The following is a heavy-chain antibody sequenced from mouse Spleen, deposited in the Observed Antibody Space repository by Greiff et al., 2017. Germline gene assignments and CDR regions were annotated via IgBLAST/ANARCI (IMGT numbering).Heavy chain of an antibody. J-gene: IGHJ4*01. D-gene: IGHD4-1*01. V-gene: IGHV1-69*01. CDR2: IDPSDSYT. CDR1: GYTFTSYW. CDR3: APGTSYAMDY. Sequence: QVQLQQPGAELVMPGASVKLSCKASGYTFTSYWMHWVKQRPGQGLEWIGEIDPSDSYTNYNQKFKGKATLTADKSSSTAYMQLSSLTSEDSAVYYCAPGTSYAMDYWGQGTSVTVSS.